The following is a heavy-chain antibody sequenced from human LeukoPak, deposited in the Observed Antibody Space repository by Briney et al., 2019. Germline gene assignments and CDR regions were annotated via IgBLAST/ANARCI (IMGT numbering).Heavy chain of an antibody. J-gene: IGHJ4*02. Sequence: GASVKVSCKASGYTFTGYHMHWVRQAPGQGLEWMGRINPNTGGTDYAQKFQGRVTMTRDTSISTAYMDLSRLRSDDTAVYYCARDYCSSTSCLFDYWGQGTPVTVSS. CDR3: ARDYCSSTSCLFDY. CDR2: INPNTGGT. D-gene: IGHD2-2*01. CDR1: GYTFTGYH. V-gene: IGHV1-2*06.